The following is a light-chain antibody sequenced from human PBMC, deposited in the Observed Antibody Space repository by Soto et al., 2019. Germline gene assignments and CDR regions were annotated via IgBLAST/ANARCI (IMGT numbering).Light chain of an antibody. CDR2: DAS. CDR1: QSVSSY. Sequence: EIVLTQSPATLSLSPGERATLSCRASQSVSSYLAWYQQKPGQAPRLLIFDASNGATGIPARFSGSGSGTDFTLTISSLEPEDVAVYYCQQRSNWPPTFGGGTKVEIK. CDR3: QQRSNWPPT. V-gene: IGKV3-11*01. J-gene: IGKJ4*01.